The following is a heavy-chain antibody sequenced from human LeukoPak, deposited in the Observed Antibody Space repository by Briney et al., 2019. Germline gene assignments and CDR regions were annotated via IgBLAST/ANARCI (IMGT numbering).Heavy chain of an antibody. CDR3: ARGHPRRDNRGLNYSGSGSYYNLFDY. D-gene: IGHD3-10*01. J-gene: IGHJ4*02. CDR2: IWYDGSSK. CDR1: GFTFSSYG. V-gene: IGHV3-33*01. Sequence: GRSLRLSCAASGFTFSSYGMHWVRQAPGKGLEWVAVIWYDGSSKYYADSVKGRFTISRDNSKNTLYLQMNSLRAEDTAVYYCARGHPRRDNRGLNYSGSGSYYNLFDYWGQGTLVTVSS.